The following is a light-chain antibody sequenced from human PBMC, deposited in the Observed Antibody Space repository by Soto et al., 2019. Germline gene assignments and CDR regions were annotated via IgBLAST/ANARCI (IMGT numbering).Light chain of an antibody. CDR1: SSDVGGYNY. J-gene: IGLJ2*01. CDR2: DVS. CDR3: SSYATSTTVL. V-gene: IGLV2-14*03. Sequence: QSVLTQPASVSGSPGQSITISCTGTSSDVGGYNYVSWYQQHPGRAPQLMIYDVSNRPSGVSNRFSGSRSGNTASLTISGLQAEDEADYYCSSYATSTTVLFSGGTKVTVL.